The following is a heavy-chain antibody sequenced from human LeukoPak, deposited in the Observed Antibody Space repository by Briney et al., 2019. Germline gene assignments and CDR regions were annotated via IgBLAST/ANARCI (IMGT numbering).Heavy chain of an antibody. CDR1: GGSIISPSYY. CDR2: IYYSGST. V-gene: IGHV4-39*07. CDR3: ARALGYDILTGYSTDAFDI. Sequence: SETLSLTCTVFGGSIISPSYYWGWIRQPPGKGLEWIGSIYYSGSTYYNPSLKSRVTISVDTSKNQFSLKLSSVTAADTAVYYCARALGYDILTGYSTDAFDIWGQGTMVTVSS. D-gene: IGHD3-9*01. J-gene: IGHJ3*02.